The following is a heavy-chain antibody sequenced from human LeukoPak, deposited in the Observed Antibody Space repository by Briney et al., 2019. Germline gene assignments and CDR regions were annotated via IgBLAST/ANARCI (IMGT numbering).Heavy chain of an antibody. CDR3: AREGGDYVSVFYTDGGMDV. CDR1: GYTFIGYY. Sequence: ASVKVSCKASGYTFIGYYMHWVRQAPGQGLEWMGWINPNGGGTNHAQKFQGWVTMTRDTSISTAYMELSRLRSDDTAVYYCAREGGDYVSVFYTDGGMDVWGQGTTVTVSS. CDR2: INPNGGGT. D-gene: IGHD4-17*01. J-gene: IGHJ6*02. V-gene: IGHV1-2*04.